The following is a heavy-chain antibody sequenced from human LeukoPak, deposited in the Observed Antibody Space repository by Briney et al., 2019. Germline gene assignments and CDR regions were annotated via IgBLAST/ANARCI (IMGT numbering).Heavy chain of an antibody. J-gene: IGHJ4*02. Sequence: GGSLRLSCADSGFTFSSYAMSRVRQAPGKGLEWVSAISGSGGSKYYADSVKGRFTISRDNSKNTLYLQMNSLRAEDTAVYYCAKDYESGDIVVVVAAFDYFDYWGQGTLVTVSS. CDR2: ISGSGGSK. CDR3: AKDYESGDIVVVVAAFDYFDY. D-gene: IGHD2-15*01. V-gene: IGHV3-23*01. CDR1: GFTFSSYA.